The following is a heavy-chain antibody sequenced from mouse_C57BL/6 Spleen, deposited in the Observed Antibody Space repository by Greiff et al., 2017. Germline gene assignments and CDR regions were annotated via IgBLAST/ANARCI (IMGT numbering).Heavy chain of an antibody. CDR1: GYSITSGYY. Sequence: EVQLQESGPGLVKPSQSLTLTCSVTGYSITSGYYWNWIRQIPGNKLEWMGYISYDGSNNYNPSLKNRISITRDTSKNQFFLKLNSVTTEDTATYYCATLGLFAYWGQGTLVTVSA. V-gene: IGHV3-6*01. D-gene: IGHD4-1*01. J-gene: IGHJ3*01. CDR3: ATLGLFAY. CDR2: ISYDGSN.